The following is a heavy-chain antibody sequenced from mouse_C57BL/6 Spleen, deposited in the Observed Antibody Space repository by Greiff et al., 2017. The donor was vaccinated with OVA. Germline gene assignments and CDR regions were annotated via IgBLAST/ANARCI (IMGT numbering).Heavy chain of an antibody. CDR2: IYPGDGDT. Sequence: LHRPGPELLKPGAPGKISCKAPGSAFGSPGRTWGKQRPGKGLEWIGRIYPGDGDTNYNGKFKGKATLTADKSSSTAYMQLSSLTSEDSAVYFCARSGPYYGSSYFDYWGQGTTLTVSS. D-gene: IGHD1-1*01. CDR3: ARSGPYYGSSYFDY. CDR1: GSAFGSPG. V-gene: IGHV1-82*01. J-gene: IGHJ2*01.